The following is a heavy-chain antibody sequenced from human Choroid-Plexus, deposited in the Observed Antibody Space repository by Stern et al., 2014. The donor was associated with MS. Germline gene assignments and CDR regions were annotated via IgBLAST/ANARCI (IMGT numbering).Heavy chain of an antibody. V-gene: IGHV3-30*18. D-gene: IGHD2/OR15-2a*01. J-gene: IGHJ5*02. CDR1: GFTLGSCA. Sequence: VQLVESGGGVVQPGRPLRLSCVASGFTLGSCAMHWVRQAPGKGLEGVAGVSHDGSNKYYADSVKGRFTISRDNSQNTLYMQMSSLRPEDTAVYYCAKDRQYLTYFFDHWGQGSLVTVSS. CDR3: AKDRQYLTYFFDH. CDR2: VSHDGSNK.